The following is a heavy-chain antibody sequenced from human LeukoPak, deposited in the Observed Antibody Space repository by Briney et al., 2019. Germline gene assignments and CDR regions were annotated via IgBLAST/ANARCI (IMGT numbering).Heavy chain of an antibody. CDR3: ARERCSSTSCYMGYYYYGMDV. CDR1: GYTFTSCG. V-gene: IGHV1-18*01. CDR2: ISAYNGNT. J-gene: IGHJ6*02. Sequence: AASVKVSCKASGYTFTSCGISWVRQAPGQGLEWIGWISAYNGNTNYAQKLQGRVTMTTDTSTSTAYMELRSLRSDDTAVYYCARERCSSTSCYMGYYYYGMDVWGQGTTVTVSS. D-gene: IGHD2-2*02.